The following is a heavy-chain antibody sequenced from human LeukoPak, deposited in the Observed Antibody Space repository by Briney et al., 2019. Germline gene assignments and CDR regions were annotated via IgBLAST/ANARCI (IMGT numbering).Heavy chain of an antibody. Sequence: PGGSLRLSCAASGFTFSSYSMNWVRQAPGKGLEWVSYISSSRSTIYYADSVKGRFTISRDNAKNSLYLQMNSLRAEDRAVYYCARDYLDIVVVPAAIDVSGKGTTVTVSS. CDR1: GFTFSSYS. J-gene: IGHJ6*04. D-gene: IGHD2-2*03. V-gene: IGHV3-48*01. CDR3: ARDYLDIVVVPAAIDV. CDR2: ISSSRSTI.